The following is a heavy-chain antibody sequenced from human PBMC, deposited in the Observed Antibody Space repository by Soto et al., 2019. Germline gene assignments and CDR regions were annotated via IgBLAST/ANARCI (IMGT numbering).Heavy chain of an antibody. D-gene: IGHD2-2*01. CDR2: IKEDGSEK. Sequence: EVQLVESGGGLVQPGGSLRLSCAASEFTFSSYWMNWVRQAPGKGLEWVANIKEDGSEKYYVDSVKGRFTISRDNANHSLYLQMNSLRGEDTAVYYCARDLGAPGRGSAVGYYYHYGMDVWGQGTTVTVSS. J-gene: IGHJ6*02. V-gene: IGHV3-7*05. CDR1: EFTFSSYW. CDR3: ARDLGAPGRGSAVGYYYHYGMDV.